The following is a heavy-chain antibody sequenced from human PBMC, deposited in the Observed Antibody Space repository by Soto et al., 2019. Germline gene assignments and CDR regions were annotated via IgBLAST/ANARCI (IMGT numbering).Heavy chain of an antibody. CDR3: VRAAGYSGNDYVYYYGMDV. D-gene: IGHD5-12*01. Sequence: QVQLVESGGGVVQPGRSLRLSCAASGFTFSSYGMHWVRQAPGKGLEWVALVWYDGGNKYYADSVKGRFTISRDNSKNTRCMQMSTLRDEDTAVYYCVRAAGYSGNDYVYYYGMDVWGQGTTVTVSS. CDR2: VWYDGGNK. CDR1: GFTFSSYG. J-gene: IGHJ6*02. V-gene: IGHV3-33*01.